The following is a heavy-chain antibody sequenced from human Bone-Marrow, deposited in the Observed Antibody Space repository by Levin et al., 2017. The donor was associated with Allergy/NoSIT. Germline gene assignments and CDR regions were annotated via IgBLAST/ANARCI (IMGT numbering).Heavy chain of an antibody. Sequence: QAGGSLRLSCSASGFTFSIYVTHWARQAPGKGLEYVSAISGNGGSTFYADFVKGRVTISRDNTKNILFLEMSSLRPEDTAVYYCMKDFGNYGAAFDIWGQGTMVTVSP. CDR3: MKDFGNYGAAFDI. J-gene: IGHJ3*02. CDR1: GFTFSIYV. D-gene: IGHD4-11*01. CDR2: ISGNGGST. V-gene: IGHV3-64D*08.